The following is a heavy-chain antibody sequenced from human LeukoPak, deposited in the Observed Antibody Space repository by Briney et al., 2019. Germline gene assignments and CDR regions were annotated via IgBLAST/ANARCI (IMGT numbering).Heavy chain of an antibody. CDR3: ARHSRSLRFLEWLIPVDY. D-gene: IGHD3-3*01. CDR1: GGSISSSSYY. Sequence: SETLSLTCTVSGGSISSSSYYWGWIRQPPGKGLEWIGSIYYSGSTYYNPSLKSRVTISVDTSKNQFSLKLSSVTAADTAVYYCARHSRSLRFLEWLIPVDYWGQGTLVTVSS. CDR2: IYYSGST. V-gene: IGHV4-39*01. J-gene: IGHJ4*02.